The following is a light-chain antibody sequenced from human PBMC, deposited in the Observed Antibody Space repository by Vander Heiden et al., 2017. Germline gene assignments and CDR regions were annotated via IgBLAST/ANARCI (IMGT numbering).Light chain of an antibody. Sequence: DIVMTQSSDYLAVSVGEKYSINCKSSQSVLSSSNNKNYLAWYQQIPGQPPKLLINWASTRESGVPDRFSGSGSGTDFTLTISSLQAEDVAVYYCQQSSTAPLTFGGGTKVEIK. V-gene: IGKV4-1*01. J-gene: IGKJ4*01. CDR2: WAS. CDR1: QSVLSSSNNKNY. CDR3: QQSSTAPLT.